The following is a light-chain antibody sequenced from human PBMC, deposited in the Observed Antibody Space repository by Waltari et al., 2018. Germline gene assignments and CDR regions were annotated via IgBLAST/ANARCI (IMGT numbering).Light chain of an antibody. CDR2: RAS. V-gene: IGKV3-15*01. CDR1: QTIGTS. Sequence: ETVMTQSPATLSVSPGERATLSCTTSQTIGTSLAWYQQKPGQAPRLLIYRASKRATGIPARFSGSGSETEFALTISSLQSEDSAIYYCQQYNNWPPGTFGQGTKVEI. CDR3: QQYNNWPPGT. J-gene: IGKJ1*01.